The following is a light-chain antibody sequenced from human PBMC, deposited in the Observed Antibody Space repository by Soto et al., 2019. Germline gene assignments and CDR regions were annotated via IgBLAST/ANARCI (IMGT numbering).Light chain of an antibody. J-gene: IGKJ1*01. CDR1: QRPEYSDGNTF. CDR3: VQSKHGAWT. CDR2: RVS. Sequence: DVVMTQSPLSLTVTLGQPASISCRSSQRPEYSDGNTFLNWFQQRPGQSPRRLIYRVSNWDSGVPDRFSGSGSGAAFTLKISRLEADDVGVYYYVQSKHGAWTFGQGAKVEI. V-gene: IGKV2D-30*01.